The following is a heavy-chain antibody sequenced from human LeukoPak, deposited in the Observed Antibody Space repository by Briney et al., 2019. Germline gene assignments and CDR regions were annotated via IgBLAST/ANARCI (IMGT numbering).Heavy chain of an antibody. CDR2: IYYGVST. V-gene: IGHV4-39*01. J-gene: IGHJ4*02. D-gene: IGHD6-13*01. CDR1: GGSISSSSFY. CDR3: AGQTGIAAAADY. Sequence: PSETLSLTCTVSGGSISSSSFYWGWIRQPPGKGLEWIGIIYYGVSTYYNLSLKSRVTISVGTSKNQFSLKLSSVTAADTAVYYCAGQTGIAAAADYWGQGTLVTVSS.